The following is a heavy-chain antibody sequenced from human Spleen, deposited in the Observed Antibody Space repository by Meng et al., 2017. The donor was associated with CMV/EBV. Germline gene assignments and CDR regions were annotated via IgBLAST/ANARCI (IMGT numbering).Heavy chain of an antibody. D-gene: IGHD6-13*01. Sequence: YGGSFSGYYWSWIRQPPGKGLEWIGEINHSGSTNYNPSLKSRVTISVDTSKNQFSLKLSSVTAADTAVYYCARESIAAATTYWYFDLWGRGTLVTVSS. V-gene: IGHV4-34*01. J-gene: IGHJ2*01. CDR2: INHSGST. CDR1: GGSFSGYY. CDR3: ARESIAAATTYWYFDL.